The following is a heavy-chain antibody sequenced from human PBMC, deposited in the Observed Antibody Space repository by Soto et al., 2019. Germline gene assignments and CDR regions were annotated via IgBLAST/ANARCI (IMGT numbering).Heavy chain of an antibody. Sequence: SETLSLTCAISGDSVSSNSAAWNWIRQSPSRGLEWLGRTYYMSKWYNDYAVSVKSRITINPDTSKNQFSLQLNSVTPEDTAVYYCARDSSGWYTDYYYGMDVWGQGTTVTAP. J-gene: IGHJ6*02. CDR1: GDSVSSNSAA. V-gene: IGHV6-1*01. D-gene: IGHD6-19*01. CDR3: ARDSSGWYTDYYYGMDV. CDR2: TYYMSKWYN.